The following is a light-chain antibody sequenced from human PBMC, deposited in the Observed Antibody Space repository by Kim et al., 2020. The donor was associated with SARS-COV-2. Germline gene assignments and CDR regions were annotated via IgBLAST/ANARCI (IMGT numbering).Light chain of an antibody. CDR1: SSNIGSNY. V-gene: IGLV1-47*01. J-gene: IGLJ1*01. CDR3: AAWDDSLSGSYV. CDR2: RNN. Sequence: QRVPISCSGSSSNIGSNYVYWYQQLPGTAPKLLIYRNNQRPSGVPDRFSGSKSGTSASLAISGLRSEDEADYYCAAWDDSLSGSYVFGTGTKVTVL.